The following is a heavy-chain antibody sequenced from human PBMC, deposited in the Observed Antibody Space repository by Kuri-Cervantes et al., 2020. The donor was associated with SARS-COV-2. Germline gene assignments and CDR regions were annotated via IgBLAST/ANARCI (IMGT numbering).Heavy chain of an antibody. CDR1: GGTFSSYA. J-gene: IGHJ3*02. Sequence: ASVKVSCKASGGTFSSYAISWVRQAPGQGLEWMGWINPNSGGTNYAQKFQGRVTMTRDTSISTAYMELSRLRSDDTAVYYCARESIAARLDAFDIWGQGTMVTVSS. V-gene: IGHV1-2*02. CDR2: INPNSGGT. CDR3: ARESIAARLDAFDI. D-gene: IGHD6-6*01.